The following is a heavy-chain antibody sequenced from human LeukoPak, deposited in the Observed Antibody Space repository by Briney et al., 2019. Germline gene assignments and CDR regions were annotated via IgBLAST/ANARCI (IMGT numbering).Heavy chain of an antibody. Sequence: ASVKVSCKASGYTFTSYGISWVRQAPGQGLEWMGWISAYNGNTNYAQKLQGRVTMTTDTSTSTAYMELRSLRSDDTAVYYCARGPQTGIYCSSTSCYWGLDYWGQGTLVTVSS. D-gene: IGHD2-2*01. V-gene: IGHV1-18*01. CDR2: ISAYNGNT. CDR1: GYTFTSYG. CDR3: ARGPQTGIYCSSTSCYWGLDY. J-gene: IGHJ4*02.